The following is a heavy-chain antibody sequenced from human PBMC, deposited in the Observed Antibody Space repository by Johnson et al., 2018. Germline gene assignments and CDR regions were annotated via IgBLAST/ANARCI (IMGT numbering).Heavy chain of an antibody. CDR2: ISRSSSTI. CDR1: GFTFSNYS. D-gene: IGHD4-11*01. V-gene: IGHV3-48*02. J-gene: IGHJ6*02. Sequence: EVQLVESGGGLVQPGGSLRLSCAASGFTFSNYSMNWVRQAPGKGLEWVSYISRSSSTIYYADSVKGRFTISRDNAKNSLYLQMNSLGDEDTALYYWARDGFDYNNYDPKDYYGMDVWGQGTTVTVSS. CDR3: ARDGFDYNNYDPKDYYGMDV.